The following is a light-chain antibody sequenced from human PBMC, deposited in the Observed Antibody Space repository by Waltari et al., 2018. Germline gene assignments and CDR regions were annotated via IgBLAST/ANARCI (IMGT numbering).Light chain of an antibody. CDR3: QSYDDILDCRV. Sequence: QSVLTQSPSVSGTPGQRVTISCTGSNSNIGAGKAVYWYQQLPGTAPKVLFSGATDRFSDSKSGSSASLTITGLQPADEGDYFCQSYDDILDCRVVGAGTKLTVL. CDR1: NSNIGAGKA. V-gene: IGLV1-40*01. J-gene: IGLJ3*02.